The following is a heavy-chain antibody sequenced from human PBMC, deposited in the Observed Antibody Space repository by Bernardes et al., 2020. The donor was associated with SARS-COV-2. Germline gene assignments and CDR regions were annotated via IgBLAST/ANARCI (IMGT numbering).Heavy chain of an antibody. CDR1: GFTFSSYS. J-gene: IGHJ6*03. CDR3: ARGDGDNSYYFLDV. CDR2: ISHTSAYI. Sequence: GSLRLSCAASGFTFSSYSMNWVRQAPGKGLEWVSSISHTSAYIYYADSLKGRFTVSRDNAKKSLYLEMNSLRAEDTAVYFCARGDGDNSYYFLDVWGKGTTVTVSS. V-gene: IGHV3-21*01.